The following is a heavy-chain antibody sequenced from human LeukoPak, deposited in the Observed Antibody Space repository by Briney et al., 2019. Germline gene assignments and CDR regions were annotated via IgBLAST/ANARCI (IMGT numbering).Heavy chain of an antibody. CDR1: GYTFSIYG. CDR3: ARSTSSTRWFDP. D-gene: IGHD2-2*01. Sequence: GASVTVSFKSSGYTFSIYGIPWGRQAPGQGLGWMGWISTYNGNTNYAQKLQGRVAMTTDTSTTTAYMDLTSLRSDDTAVYYCARSTSSTRWFDPWGQGTLVTVSS. J-gene: IGHJ5*02. V-gene: IGHV1-18*01. CDR2: ISTYNGNT.